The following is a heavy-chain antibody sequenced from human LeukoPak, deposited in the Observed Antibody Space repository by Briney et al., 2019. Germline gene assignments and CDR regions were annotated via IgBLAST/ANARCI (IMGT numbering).Heavy chain of an antibody. Sequence: PGGSLRLSCAASGFTFKKYWMNWVRQVPGKGLECLANIKEDGSETYYADSVKGRFTISRDNAKNSLYLQMNSLRAEDTAVYYCARGTATGDYYYYGMDVWGQGTTVTVSS. D-gene: IGHD7-27*01. CDR2: IKEDGSET. CDR1: GFTFKKYW. J-gene: IGHJ6*02. CDR3: ARGTATGDYYYYGMDV. V-gene: IGHV3-7*03.